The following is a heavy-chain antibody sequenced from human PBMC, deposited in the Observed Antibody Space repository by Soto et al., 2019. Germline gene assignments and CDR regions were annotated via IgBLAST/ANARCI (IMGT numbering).Heavy chain of an antibody. Sequence: GESLKIPCKGSGYSFNSYWVGRVRQMPGEGLEWKGSLYPGDSDTNYSPSFQGHVTISADKSISTAYLQWSSLKASDTAMYYCARLPYWEVVPAAMNGYYYYGMDVWGQGTTVTVSS. CDR2: LYPGDSDT. V-gene: IGHV5-51*01. J-gene: IGHJ6*02. CDR3: ARLPYWEVVPAAMNGYYYYGMDV. CDR1: GYSFNSYW. D-gene: IGHD2-2*01.